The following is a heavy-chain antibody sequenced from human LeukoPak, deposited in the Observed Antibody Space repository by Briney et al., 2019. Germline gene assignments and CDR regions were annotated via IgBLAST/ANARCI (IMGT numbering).Heavy chain of an antibody. V-gene: IGHV4-31*03. D-gene: IGHD1-26*01. CDR1: GGSISSGGYY. Sequence: TSETLSLTCTVSGGSISSGGYYWSWIRQHPGKGLEWIGYIYYSGSTYYNPSLKSRVTISVDTSKDQFSLKLSSVTAADTAVYYCARVLSGSYSLAFDIWGQGTMVTVSS. J-gene: IGHJ3*02. CDR3: ARVLSGSYSLAFDI. CDR2: IYYSGST.